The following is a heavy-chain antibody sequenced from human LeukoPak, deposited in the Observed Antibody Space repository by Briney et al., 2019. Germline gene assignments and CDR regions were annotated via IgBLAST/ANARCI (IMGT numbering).Heavy chain of an antibody. Sequence: PSETLSLTCAVYGGSFSGYYWSWIRQPPGKGLEWIGEINHSGSTNYNPSLKSRVTISVDTSKNQFSLKLSSVTAADTAVYYCARARGWQLSSVYYYYGMDVWGQGTTVTVSS. D-gene: IGHD6-6*01. J-gene: IGHJ6*02. CDR1: GGSFSGYY. CDR2: INHSGST. V-gene: IGHV4-34*01. CDR3: ARARGWQLSSVYYYYGMDV.